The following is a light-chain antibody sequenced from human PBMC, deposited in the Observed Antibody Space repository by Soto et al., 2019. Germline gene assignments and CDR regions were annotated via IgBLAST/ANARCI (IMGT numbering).Light chain of an antibody. CDR2: EVS. V-gene: IGLV2-14*01. Sequence: QSALTQPASLSGSPGQSITISCTGNSSDVGSYNYVSWYQQDPGKAPKLMKYEVSDRPSGISSRFSGSKSGNTASLTISGLQTEDEADYYCSSYTSSSTRFGTGTKVTVL. CDR1: SSDVGSYNY. CDR3: SSYTSSSTR. J-gene: IGLJ1*01.